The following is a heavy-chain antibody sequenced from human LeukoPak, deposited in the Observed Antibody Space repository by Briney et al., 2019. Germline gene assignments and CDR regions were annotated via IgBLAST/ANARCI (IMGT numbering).Heavy chain of an antibody. V-gene: IGHV4-59*01. Sequence: SETLSLTCTVSGGSISSYYWSWIRQPPGKGLEWIGYIYYSGSTNYNPSLKSRVTITVDTSKNQFSLKLSSVTAADTAVYYCARGGFYFDYWGQGTLVTVSS. CDR2: IYYSGST. CDR1: GGSISSYY. CDR3: ARGGFYFDY. J-gene: IGHJ4*02. D-gene: IGHD3-10*01.